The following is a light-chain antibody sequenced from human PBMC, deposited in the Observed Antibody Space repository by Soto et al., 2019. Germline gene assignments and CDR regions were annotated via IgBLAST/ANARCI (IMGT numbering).Light chain of an antibody. J-gene: IGKJ1*01. V-gene: IGKV1-5*01. CDR1: QNIANW. Sequence: DIQMTQSPSTLPSFVGDRVTITCRASQNIANWFAWYRQKPGTAPELLIYHASTLVSGVPSNFTGSGSGTEFTLSISGLQPDDFATYFLHQYATYSFGQGTKVEI. CDR2: HAS. CDR3: HQYATYS.